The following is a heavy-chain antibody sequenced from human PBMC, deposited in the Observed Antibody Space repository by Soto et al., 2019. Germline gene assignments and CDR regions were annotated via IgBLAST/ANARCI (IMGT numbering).Heavy chain of an antibody. CDR1: GGTFSSYT. CDR3: AREEYYYGSGAFFDY. D-gene: IGHD3-10*01. Sequence: QVQLVQSGAEVKKPGSSVKVSCKASGGTFSSYTISWVRQAPGQGLEWMGRIIPILGIANYAQKDQGRGTLPPDQSTSTAYMALSSLRSQDTPVYYCAREEYYYGSGAFFDYWGQGTLVTVSS. J-gene: IGHJ4*02. V-gene: IGHV1-69*08. CDR2: IIPILGIA.